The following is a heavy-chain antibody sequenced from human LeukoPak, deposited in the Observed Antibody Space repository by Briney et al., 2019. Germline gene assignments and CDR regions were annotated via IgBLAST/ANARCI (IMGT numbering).Heavy chain of an antibody. CDR2: IYPDDSDT. V-gene: IGHV5-51*01. J-gene: IGHJ3*01. CDR1: GYRFNAYW. D-gene: IGHD3-22*01. CDR3: ATPNITSYYDSRGYDAFDV. Sequence: PGESLKISCKGSGYRFNAYWIAWVRQMPGKGLEWMGIIYPDDSDTRYSPSFQGQVTISANNSVRTAYLQWSSLKASDTAMYYCATPNITSYYDSRGYDAFDVWGQGTMVTVSS.